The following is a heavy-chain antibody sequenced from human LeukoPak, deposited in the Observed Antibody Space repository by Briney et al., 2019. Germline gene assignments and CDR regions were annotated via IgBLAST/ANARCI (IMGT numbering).Heavy chain of an antibody. CDR1: GFTFSHYG. V-gene: IGHV3-30*02. CDR2: IRYDGNNK. CDR3: KVSGTYRYEGTDVPFDY. J-gene: IGHJ4*02. D-gene: IGHD3-16*02. Sequence: PGGSLRLSCAASGFTFSHYGMHWVRQAPGKGLEWVAFIRYDGNNKFYADSVKGRFTISRDNSKNTLYLQMNTLKTEDTAVYYCKVSGTYRYEGTDVPFDYWGQGTLVTVSS.